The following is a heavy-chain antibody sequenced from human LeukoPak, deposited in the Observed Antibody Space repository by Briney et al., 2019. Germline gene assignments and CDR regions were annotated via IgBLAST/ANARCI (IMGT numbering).Heavy chain of an antibody. CDR1: GFTFSDYY. CDR2: ISSSGSTI. CDR3: ANLGSGMATISYYYYMDV. V-gene: IGHV3-11*01. J-gene: IGHJ6*03. D-gene: IGHD5-24*01. Sequence: GGSLRLSCAASGFTFSDYYMSWIHQAPGKGPEWVSYISSSGSTIYYADSVKGRFTISRDNAKNSLYLQMNSLRAEDTAVYYCANLGSGMATISYYYYMDVWGKGTTVTVSS.